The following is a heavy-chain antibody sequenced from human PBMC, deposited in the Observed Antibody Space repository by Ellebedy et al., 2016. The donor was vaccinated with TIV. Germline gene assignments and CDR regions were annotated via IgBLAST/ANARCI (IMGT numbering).Heavy chain of an antibody. CDR3: TRALRKFDWLESFDP. Sequence: GESLKISCEASGFTFSSYAFHWGRKEPGKGLEWVAFISYDGTTKYHVDSVKGRFTISRDNSMNTLYLQMNSLRPEDTAVYYCTRALRKFDWLESFDPWGQGTLVTVSS. J-gene: IGHJ5*01. V-gene: IGHV3-30*04. D-gene: IGHD3-9*01. CDR2: ISYDGTTK. CDR1: GFTFSSYA.